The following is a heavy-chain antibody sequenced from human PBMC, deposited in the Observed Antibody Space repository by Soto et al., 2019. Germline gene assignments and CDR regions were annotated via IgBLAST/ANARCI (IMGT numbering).Heavy chain of an antibody. V-gene: IGHV3-23*01. J-gene: IGHJ4*02. D-gene: IGHD1-26*01. CDR2: IISTGGDT. CDR1: GLTFSRYA. Sequence: HPGGSLRLSCAVSGLTFSRYAMSWVRQAPGKGLEWVSAIISTGGDTLYADSVKARFTISRDNFKNTLYLQMNSLRAEDAAIYYCAKASGESYPESRVFAQWGQGTTVTVSS. CDR3: AKASGESYPESRVFAQ.